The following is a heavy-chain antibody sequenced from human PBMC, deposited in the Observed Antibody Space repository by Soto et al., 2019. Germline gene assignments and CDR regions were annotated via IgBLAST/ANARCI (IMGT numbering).Heavy chain of an antibody. V-gene: IGHV1-18*01. J-gene: IGHJ4*02. CDR3: ARDRSTHDY. CDR1: GYTFTDYG. D-gene: IGHD1-1*01. CDR2: ISAYNGNT. Sequence: QGQLVQSGVEVKKPGASVKVSCKASGYTFTDYGISSGRQAPGQGLEWMGWISAYNGNTNYAQNLHDRVNMTTDPSTSTAYMELRSLRSYDTAVYYCARDRSTHDYWGQGTLVAVSS.